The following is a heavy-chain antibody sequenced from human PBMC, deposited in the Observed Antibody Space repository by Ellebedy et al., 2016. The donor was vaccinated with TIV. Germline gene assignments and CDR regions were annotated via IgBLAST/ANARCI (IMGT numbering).Heavy chain of an antibody. CDR1: GFTFSIYW. Sequence: PGGSLRLSCTASGFTFSIYWMHWVRQAPGRGLEWVANIKPDESEKNYVDSVRGRFTISRDNAKNSLYLQMNSLTAEDTAVYYCARVIVSGDRLDSWGRGSLVTVSS. CDR3: ARVIVSGDRLDS. D-gene: IGHD5/OR15-5a*01. CDR2: IKPDESEK. J-gene: IGHJ4*02. V-gene: IGHV3-7*01.